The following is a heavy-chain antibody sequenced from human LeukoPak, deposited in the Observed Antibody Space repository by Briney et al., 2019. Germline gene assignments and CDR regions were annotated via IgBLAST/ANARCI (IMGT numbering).Heavy chain of an antibody. J-gene: IGHJ5*02. CDR3: ARGPGGGWFDP. CDR1: GVSFSGYY. CDR2: INHSGGT. Sequence: SETLSLTCAVYGVSFSGYYWSWIRQPPGKGLEWIGEINHSGGTNYNPSLKSRVTISVDTSKNQFSLKLSSVTAADTAVYYCARGPGGGWFDPWGQGTLVTVSS. V-gene: IGHV4-34*01. D-gene: IGHD3-10*01.